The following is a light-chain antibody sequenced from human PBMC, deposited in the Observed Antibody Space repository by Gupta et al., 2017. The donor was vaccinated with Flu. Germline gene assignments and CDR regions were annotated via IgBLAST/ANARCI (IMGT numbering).Light chain of an antibody. CDR1: QTITNW. Sequence: GDSVTSTCRASQTITNWLAWYQQKPGKAPKLLLYAACTLESGVPSRFSGSGSGTEFTLTITSLQPDDFATYYCQQYNSFSYTFGQGTKLEIK. CDR2: AAC. V-gene: IGKV1-5*03. J-gene: IGKJ2*01. CDR3: QQYNSFSYT.